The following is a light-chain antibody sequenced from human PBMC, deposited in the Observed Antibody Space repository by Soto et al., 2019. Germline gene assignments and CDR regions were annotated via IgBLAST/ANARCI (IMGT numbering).Light chain of an antibody. Sequence: QSALTQPRSVSGSPGQSVTISCTGTSSDVGGYKYVSWYQQHPGKAPKLMIYDVSKRPSGVPDRFSGSKSGNTAPLTISGLQAEDEADYSCCSYAGSYTLVFGGGTKLTVL. CDR3: CSYAGSYTLV. J-gene: IGLJ3*02. CDR1: SSDVGGYKY. CDR2: DVS. V-gene: IGLV2-11*01.